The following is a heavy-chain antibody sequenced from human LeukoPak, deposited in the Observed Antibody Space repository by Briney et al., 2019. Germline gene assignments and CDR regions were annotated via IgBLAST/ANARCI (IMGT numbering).Heavy chain of an antibody. CDR3: ARVPSGSYYVYYYMDV. D-gene: IGHD1-26*01. CDR2: IYTSGST. V-gene: IGHV4-61*02. J-gene: IGHJ6*03. CDR1: GGSISSGSYY. Sequence: SETLSLTRTVSGGSISSGSYYWSWIRQPAGKGLEWIGRIYTSGSTNYNPSLKSRVTISVDTSNNQFSLRLTSVTAADTAVYYCARVPSGSYYVYYYMDVWGKGTTVTVSS.